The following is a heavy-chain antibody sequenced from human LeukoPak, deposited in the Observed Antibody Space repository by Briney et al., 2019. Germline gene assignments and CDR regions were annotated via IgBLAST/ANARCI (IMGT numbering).Heavy chain of an antibody. J-gene: IGHJ4*02. D-gene: IGHD3-10*01. CDR3: AREVNYGSALYFDY. CDR1: GGSISSGDYY. V-gene: IGHV4-30-4*01. Sequence: SETLSLTCTVSGGSISSGDYYWSWIRQPPGKGLEWIGYIYYSGSTYYNPSLKSRVTISVDTSKNQFSLKLSSVTAADTAVYYCAREVNYGSALYFDYWGQGTLVTVSS. CDR2: IYYSGST.